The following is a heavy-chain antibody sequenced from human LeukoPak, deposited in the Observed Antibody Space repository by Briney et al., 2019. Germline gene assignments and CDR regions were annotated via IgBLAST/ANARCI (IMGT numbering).Heavy chain of an antibody. CDR1: GFTFDDYA. Sequence: QPGGSLRLSCAASGFTFDDYAMHWVRQAPGMGLEWVSAISGSGGSTYYADSVKGRFTISRDNSKNTLYLQMNSLRAEDTAVYYCAKLDYGDYFDYWGQGTLVTVSS. D-gene: IGHD4-17*01. CDR2: ISGSGGST. J-gene: IGHJ4*02. V-gene: IGHV3-23*01. CDR3: AKLDYGDYFDY.